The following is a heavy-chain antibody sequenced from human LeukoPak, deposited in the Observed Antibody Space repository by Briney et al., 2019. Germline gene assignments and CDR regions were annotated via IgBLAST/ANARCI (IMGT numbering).Heavy chain of an antibody. D-gene: IGHD3-3*01. V-gene: IGHV4-34*01. Sequence: SETLSLTCAVYGGSFSGYYWSWIRQPPGKGLEWIGEINHSGSTNYNPSLKSRVTISVDTSKNQFSLKLSSVTAADTAVYCCARGSPRLRFLEWLPFSHWYFDLWGRGTLVTVSS. CDR2: INHSGST. J-gene: IGHJ2*01. CDR3: ARGSPRLRFLEWLPFSHWYFDL. CDR1: GGSFSGYY.